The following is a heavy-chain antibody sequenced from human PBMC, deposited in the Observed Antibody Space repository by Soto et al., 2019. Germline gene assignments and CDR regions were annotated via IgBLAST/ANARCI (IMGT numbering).Heavy chain of an antibody. J-gene: IGHJ6*02. CDR1: GGTFSSYI. V-gene: IGHV1-69*02. CDR3: AKAPNPGSAPSSYYGMDV. CDR2: IIPVLSVT. D-gene: IGHD6-6*01. Sequence: SVKVSCKASGGTFSSYIITWVRQAPGQGLEWMGRIIPVLSVTYYAQKFQGRVTITADKFTTTAYMDLSSLRSDDTAVYYCAKAPNPGSAPSSYYGMDVWGQGTTVTVS.